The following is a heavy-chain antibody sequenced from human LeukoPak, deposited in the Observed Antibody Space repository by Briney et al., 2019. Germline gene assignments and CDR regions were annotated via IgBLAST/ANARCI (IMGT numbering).Heavy chain of an antibody. V-gene: IGHV4-34*01. D-gene: IGHD2-2*01. CDR1: GESFSGFQ. J-gene: IGHJ4*02. Sequence: SETLSLTCAVYGESFSGFQWSWIRQSPGKGLEWIGEINHSGSINYNLSLKSRVTISVDTSKNLFSLKLRSVTAADTAVYYCARSCTTTTCYAGSIDYWGQGTLVTVSS. CDR3: ARSCTTTTCYAGSIDY. CDR2: INHSGSI.